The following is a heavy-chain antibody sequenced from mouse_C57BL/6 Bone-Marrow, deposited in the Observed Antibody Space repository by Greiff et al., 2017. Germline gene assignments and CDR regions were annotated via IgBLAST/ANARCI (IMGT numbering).Heavy chain of an antibody. CDR1: GYSFTSYY. CDR3: ATLYYAMDY. J-gene: IGHJ4*01. Sequence: VQLQQSGPELVKPGASVKISCKASGYSFTSYYIHWVKQRPGQGLEWIGWIYPGSGNTKYNEKFKGKATLTADTSSSTAYMQLSSLTSEDSAAYYCATLYYAMDYWGQGTSVTVSS. V-gene: IGHV1-66*01. CDR2: IYPGSGNT.